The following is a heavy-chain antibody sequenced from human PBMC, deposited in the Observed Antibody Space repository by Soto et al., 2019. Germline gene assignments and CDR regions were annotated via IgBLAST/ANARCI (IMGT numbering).Heavy chain of an antibody. CDR2: ISGGGDAT. CDR3: ARKILGSTTGAEYWDFDL. V-gene: IGHV3-23*01. Sequence: EVQLLESGGGLVQPGGSLRLSCAGSGFTFFNYAMNWVRQAPGKGLEWVSSISGGGDATFFPDSVRGRFTFSRDNSKNTVTLQMNSLGVEDTAVYYCARKILGSTTGAEYWDFDLWGRGTLVTVSS. J-gene: IGHJ2*01. CDR1: GFTFFNYA. D-gene: IGHD1-1*01.